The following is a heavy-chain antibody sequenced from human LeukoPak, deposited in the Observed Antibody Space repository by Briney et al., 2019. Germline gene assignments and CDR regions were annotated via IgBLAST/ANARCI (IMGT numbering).Heavy chain of an antibody. J-gene: IGHJ4*02. CDR1: GGSFSGYY. CDR2: INHSGST. CDR3: ALMRFGEFRSFDY. V-gene: IGHV4-34*01. D-gene: IGHD3-10*01. Sequence: PSETLSLTCAVYGGSFSGYYWSWIRQPPGKGLEWIGEINHSGSTNYNPSLKSRVTISVDTSKNQFSLKLSSVTAADTAVYYCALMRFGEFRSFDYWGQGTLVTVSS.